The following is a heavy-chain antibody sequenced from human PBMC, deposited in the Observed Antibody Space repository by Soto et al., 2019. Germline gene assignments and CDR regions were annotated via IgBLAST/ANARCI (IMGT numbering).Heavy chain of an antibody. J-gene: IGHJ4*02. CDR2: INYSGTT. V-gene: IGHV4-28*01. Sequence: QVQLQESGPGLVKPSDTLSLTCAVSGYSISSSNWWGWIRQPPGKGLEWIGYINYSGTTYYNPSLKSRVTMSVDTPKNQFSLKLTSVTAVDTAVYYCARREIQGPIDYWGQGTLVTVSS. CDR3: ARREIQGPIDY. D-gene: IGHD1-26*01. CDR1: GYSISSSNW.